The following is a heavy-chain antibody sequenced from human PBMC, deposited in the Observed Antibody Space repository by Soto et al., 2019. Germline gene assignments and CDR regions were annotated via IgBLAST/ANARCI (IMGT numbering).Heavy chain of an antibody. D-gene: IGHD3-10*01. Sequence: QGQLHESGGGVVHPGTSLRLSCAASGLTFSSSAMHWVRQAPGKGLEWVAMISHDGSHEYYGDSVKGRFSVSRDNSHNILHLQMNGLRIEDTAVYFCARNTDHRLVRGWLDPWGQGTLVNVSS. CDR2: ISHDGSHE. CDR3: ARNTDHRLVRGWLDP. J-gene: IGHJ5*02. CDR1: GLTFSSSA. V-gene: IGHV3-30-3*01.